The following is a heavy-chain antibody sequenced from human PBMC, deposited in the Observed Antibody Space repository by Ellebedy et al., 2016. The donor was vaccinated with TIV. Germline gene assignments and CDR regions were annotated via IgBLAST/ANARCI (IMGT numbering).Heavy chain of an antibody. J-gene: IGHJ5*02. Sequence: ASVKVSCKASGYTFTKYGISWVRQAPGQGLEWMGWISGYNGDTNYAQKFQGRVTMTIDTSTSTVYMELRSLSFEDTAVYYCTRGFYEKFEPWGQGTLVTVS. CDR2: ISGYNGDT. D-gene: IGHD5/OR15-5a*01. CDR1: GYTFTKYG. V-gene: IGHV1-18*04. CDR3: TRGFYEKFEP.